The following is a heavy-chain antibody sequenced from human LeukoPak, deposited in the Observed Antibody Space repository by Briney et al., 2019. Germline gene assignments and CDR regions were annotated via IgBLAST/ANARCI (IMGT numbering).Heavy chain of an antibody. Sequence: SETLSLTCTVSGGSINNYYWSWIGQPPGKGLEWIAYIYETGHTGYNPSLKTRVTISLDTSKNQFSLKLNSVTAADTAVYYCARHFLRGGFDSWGQGTLVAVSS. CDR3: ARHFLRGGFDS. D-gene: IGHD5-12*01. CDR2: IYETGHT. V-gene: IGHV4-59*08. CDR1: GGSINNYY. J-gene: IGHJ4*02.